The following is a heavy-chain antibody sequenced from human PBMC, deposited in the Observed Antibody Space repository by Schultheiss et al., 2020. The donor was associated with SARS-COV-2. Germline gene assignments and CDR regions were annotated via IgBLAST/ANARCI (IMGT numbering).Heavy chain of an antibody. CDR3: ASQRWESPPSY. D-gene: IGHD4-23*01. Sequence: SETLSLTCTVSGGSISSYYWSWIRQPPGKGLEWIGYIYYSGSTNYNPSLKSRVTISVDTSKNQFSLKLSSVTAADTAVYYCASQRWESPPSYWGQGTLVTVSS. J-gene: IGHJ4*02. CDR2: IYYSGST. V-gene: IGHV4-59*12. CDR1: GGSISSYY.